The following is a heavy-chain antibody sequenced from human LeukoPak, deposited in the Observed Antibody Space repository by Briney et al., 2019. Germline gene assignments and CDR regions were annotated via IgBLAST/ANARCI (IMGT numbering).Heavy chain of an antibody. CDR3: AKDLSRWGSYRSDAFDI. Sequence: PDRSLRLSCAASGFTFDDYAMHWVRQAPGKGLEWVSYISWNSGSIDYGDSVKGRFTISRDNAKKSLYLQMNSLRTEDTALYYCAKDLSRWGSYRSDAFDIWGQGTMVTVSS. CDR2: ISWNSGSI. J-gene: IGHJ3*02. CDR1: GFTFDDYA. D-gene: IGHD3-16*02. V-gene: IGHV3-9*01.